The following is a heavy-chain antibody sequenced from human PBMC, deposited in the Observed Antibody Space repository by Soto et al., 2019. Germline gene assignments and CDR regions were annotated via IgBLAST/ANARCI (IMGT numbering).Heavy chain of an antibody. J-gene: IGHJ4*02. CDR2: ISGSGGST. Sequence: LRLSCAASGFTFSSYAMSWVRQAPGKGLEWVSAISGSGGSTYYADSVKGRFTISRDNSKNTLYQQMNSLRAEDTAVYYCAKDAHELRYFDWFSRLSTYFDYWGQGTLVTVSS. CDR3: AKDAHELRYFDWFSRLSTYFDY. D-gene: IGHD3-9*01. V-gene: IGHV3-23*01. CDR1: GFTFSSYA.